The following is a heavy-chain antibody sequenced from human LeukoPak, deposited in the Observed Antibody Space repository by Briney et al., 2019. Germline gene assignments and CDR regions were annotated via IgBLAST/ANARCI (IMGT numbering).Heavy chain of an antibody. D-gene: IGHD6-6*01. CDR3: ARHQARRYYFDY. Sequence: SETLSLTCTVSGGSISSYYWSWIRQPPGKGLEWIGYIYYSGSTNYNPSLKSRVTISVDTSKNQFSLKLSSVTAADTAVYYCARHQARRYYFDYWGQGTLVTVSP. J-gene: IGHJ4*02. CDR2: IYYSGST. CDR1: GGSISSYY. V-gene: IGHV4-59*08.